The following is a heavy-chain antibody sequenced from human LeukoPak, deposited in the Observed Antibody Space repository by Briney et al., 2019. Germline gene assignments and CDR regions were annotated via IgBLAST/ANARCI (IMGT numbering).Heavy chain of an antibody. CDR2: ISSNGIST. CDR3: ARTQQWLATGGWYWFDT. J-gene: IGHJ5*02. CDR1: GFTFSNYA. Sequence: GGSLRPSCAASGFTFSNYAIHWVRQAPGKGLEFVSSISSNGISTYYGNSVKGRFTISRDNSKNTVYLQMGSLRAEDMAVYYCARTQQWLATGGWYWFDTWGQGTLVTVSS. V-gene: IGHV3-64*01. D-gene: IGHD6-19*01.